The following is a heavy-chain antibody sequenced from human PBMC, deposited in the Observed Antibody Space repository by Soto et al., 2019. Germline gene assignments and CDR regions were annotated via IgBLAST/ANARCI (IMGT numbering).Heavy chain of an antibody. Sequence: QIQLVQSGGEVKKPGPSVKVSCKTSGYTFTNYGVSWVRQAPGQGLEWMGWLNTYNGNTKYARKFQGRVSMTTDTSANTAYVELRSLRSDDTAVYFCASAQTPTESDFWGQGTLVTVSS. D-gene: IGHD4-4*01. CDR1: GYTFTNYG. CDR2: LNTYNGNT. V-gene: IGHV1-18*01. J-gene: IGHJ4*02. CDR3: ASAQTPTESDF.